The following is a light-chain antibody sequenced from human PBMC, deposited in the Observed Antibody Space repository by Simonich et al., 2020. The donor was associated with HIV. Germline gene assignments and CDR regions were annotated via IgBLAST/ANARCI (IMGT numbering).Light chain of an antibody. Sequence: QSVLTQPPSVSGAPGQSVTISCTGSSSNIGAGYDLHWYQQLPGTAPKLLIYGNSNRPSGVPDRFSGSKSGTSASLAITGLQAEDEADYYCQSYDSSLSALFGGGTKLTVL. J-gene: IGLJ2*01. V-gene: IGLV1-40*01. CDR1: SSNIGAGYD. CDR2: GNS. CDR3: QSYDSSLSAL.